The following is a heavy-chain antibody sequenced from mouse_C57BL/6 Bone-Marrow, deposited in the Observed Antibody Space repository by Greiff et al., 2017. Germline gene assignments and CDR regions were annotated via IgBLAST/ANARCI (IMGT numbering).Heavy chain of an antibody. CDR2: IYIGNGYT. CDR3: AREEIIYYDYDGFAY. Sequence: EVQLQQSGAELVRPGSSVKMSCKTSGYTFTSYGINWVKQRPGQGLEWIGYIYIGNGYTEYNEKFKGKATLTLDTSSSTAYMQLSSLTSEDSAIXCCAREEIIYYDYDGFAYWGQGTLVTVSA. J-gene: IGHJ3*01. V-gene: IGHV1-58*01. CDR1: GYTFTSYG. D-gene: IGHD2-4*01.